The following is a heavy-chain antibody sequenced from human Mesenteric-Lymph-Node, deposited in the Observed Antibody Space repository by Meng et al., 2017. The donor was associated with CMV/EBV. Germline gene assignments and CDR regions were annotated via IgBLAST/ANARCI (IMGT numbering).Heavy chain of an antibody. CDR2: ISWNSGSK. CDR1: GFTFDDYA. J-gene: IGHJ4*02. Sequence: SLKISCAASGFTFDDYAMHWVRQAPGKGLEWVSGISWNSGSKGYADSVKGRFTISRDNAKNSLYLQMNSLRAEDTALYYCAKDPIVVVPATIGNDYWGQGTLVTVSS. D-gene: IGHD2-2*02. CDR3: AKDPIVVVPATIGNDY. V-gene: IGHV3-9*01.